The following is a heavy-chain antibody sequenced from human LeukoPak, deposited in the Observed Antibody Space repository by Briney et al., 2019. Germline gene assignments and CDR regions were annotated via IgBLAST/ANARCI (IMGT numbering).Heavy chain of an antibody. V-gene: IGHV3-74*01. D-gene: IGHD2-21*01. CDR2: ISDGGRDS. CDR3: ASFGISWTSAY. J-gene: IGHJ4*02. CDR1: GLSFSRHL. Sequence: GGPLRLSCEASGLSFSRHLMHGIRQAPAKGLAGVARISDGGRDSRQVGSVEGRCTISRDNVRNILYLHMNDLRGEDTAVYYCASFGISWTSAYWGQGTLVTVSS.